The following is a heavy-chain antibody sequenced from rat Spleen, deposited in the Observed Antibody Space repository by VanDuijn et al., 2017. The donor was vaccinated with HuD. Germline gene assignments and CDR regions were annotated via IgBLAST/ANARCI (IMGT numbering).Heavy chain of an antibody. CDR2: ITDTGGST. J-gene: IGHJ4*01. Sequence: EVQLVESGGGLVQPGRSLKVSCLASGFTFNQYWMTWIRQAPGKGLEWVASITDTGGSTYYPDSVKGRFTISRDNAKSTLYLQMNSLRSEDTATYYCAKALMDAWGQGASVTVSS. V-gene: IGHV5-31*01. CDR1: GFTFNQYW. CDR3: AKALMDA.